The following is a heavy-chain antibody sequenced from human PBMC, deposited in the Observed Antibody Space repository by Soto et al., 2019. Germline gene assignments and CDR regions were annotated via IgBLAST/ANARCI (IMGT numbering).Heavy chain of an antibody. CDR3: ARDSGLGSWYDLTGFFDY. CDR2: ISYDGSNK. CDR1: GFTFSSYA. D-gene: IGHD6-13*01. V-gene: IGHV3-30-3*01. Sequence: QVQLVESGGGVVQPGRSLRLSCAASGFTFSSYAMHWVRPAPGKGLEWVAVISYDGSNKYYADSVKGRFTISRDNSKNTLYLQMNSLRAEDTAVYYCARDSGLGSWYDLTGFFDYWGQGTLVTVSS. J-gene: IGHJ4*02.